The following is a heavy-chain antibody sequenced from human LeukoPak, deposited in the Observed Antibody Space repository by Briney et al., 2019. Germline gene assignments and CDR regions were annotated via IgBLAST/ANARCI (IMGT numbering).Heavy chain of an antibody. V-gene: IGHV4-4*07. J-gene: IGHJ4*02. CDR2: IYSSGNT. CDR1: GGSISGYY. CDR3: ARGKYDTSGYYQQFVF. Sequence: SETLSLTCVVPGGSISGYYWNWIRQSAGKGLEWIGRIYSSGNTTYNPSLESRVSMSVETSKKQLSLRLSSVTATDTAVYYCARGKYDTSGYYQQFVFWGQGTLVTVSS. D-gene: IGHD3-22*01.